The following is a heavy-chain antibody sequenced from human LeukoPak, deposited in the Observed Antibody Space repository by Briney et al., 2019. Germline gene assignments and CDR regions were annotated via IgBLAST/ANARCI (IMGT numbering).Heavy chain of an antibody. CDR2: ISSSGSTI. D-gene: IGHD1-1*01. CDR1: GFTFSDYY. J-gene: IGHJ4*02. Sequence: GGSLRLSCAASGFTFSDYYVSWIRQAPGKGLEWVSYISSSGSTIYYADSVKGRFTISRDNAKNSLYLQMNSLRAEDTAVYYCARDHDWNDEDYWGQGTLVTVSS. CDR3: ARDHDWNDEDY. V-gene: IGHV3-11*01.